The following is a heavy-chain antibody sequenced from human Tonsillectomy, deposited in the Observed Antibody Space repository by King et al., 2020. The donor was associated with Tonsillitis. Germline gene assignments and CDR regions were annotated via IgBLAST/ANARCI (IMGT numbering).Heavy chain of an antibody. CDR1: GFTFNNYW. Sequence: EVQLVESGGGLVQPGGSLRLSCAASGFTFNNYWMSWVRQAPEKGLEXVAXXXXGGXEKHFVDSVKGRFTISRDXAKNSLYLKMNSLGAEDTAVYYCARGAPYDSSVYYYWGQGTLVTVSS. CDR3: ARGAPYDSSVYYY. CDR2: XXXGGXEK. V-gene: IGHV3-7*01. J-gene: IGHJ4*02. D-gene: IGHD3-22*01.